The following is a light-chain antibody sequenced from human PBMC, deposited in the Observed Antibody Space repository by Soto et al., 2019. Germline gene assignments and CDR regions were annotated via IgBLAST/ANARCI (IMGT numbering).Light chain of an antibody. J-gene: IGKJ5*01. CDR2: DAS. CDR3: QQRSS. Sequence: ETVLTQSSATLSLCPAERATLSCRASQSVSSYLAWYQQKPGQAPRLLIYDASNRATGIPARFSGSGSGTDFTLTISSLEPEDFAVYYCQQRSSFGQGTRLDI. CDR1: QSVSSY. V-gene: IGKV3-11*01.